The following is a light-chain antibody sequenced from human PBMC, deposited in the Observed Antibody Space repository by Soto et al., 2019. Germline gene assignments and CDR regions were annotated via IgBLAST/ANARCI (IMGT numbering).Light chain of an antibody. J-gene: IGLJ2*01. V-gene: IGLV1-44*01. CDR2: SDN. CDR3: AVWDVSLNGVV. CDR1: SSNIGSNT. Sequence: QSVLTQPPSASVTPGQRVTISCSGSSSNIGSNTVNWYQQLPGTAPKLLIYSDNQRPSGVPDRFSGSKAGSSASLAISGLQSEDEADYYCAVWDVSLNGVVFGGGTKLTVL.